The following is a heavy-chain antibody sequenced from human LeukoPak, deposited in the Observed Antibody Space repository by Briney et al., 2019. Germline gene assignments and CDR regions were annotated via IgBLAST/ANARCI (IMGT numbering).Heavy chain of an antibody. CDR2: LYPGDSNP. CDR1: GYSFSSQY. CDR3: ARHSDCSDGTCYDSDAFDL. D-gene: IGHD2-15*01. Sequence: GESLKISCKASGYSFSSQYIAWVRQMPRKGLEWMAFLYPGDSNPRYSPSFQGQVTISADKSISTAYLQWSSLKASDTAMYYCARHSDCSDGTCYDSDAFDLWGQGTMVTVSS. V-gene: IGHV5-51*01. J-gene: IGHJ3*01.